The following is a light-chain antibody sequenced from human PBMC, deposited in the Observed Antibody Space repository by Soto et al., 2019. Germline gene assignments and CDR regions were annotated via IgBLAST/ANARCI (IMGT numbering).Light chain of an antibody. CDR3: QAWDSSTRV. Sequence: SYEVTQPPPVSVSPGQTASITCSGDKLGDKYACWYQQKPGQSPVLVIYQDSKRPSGIPERFSGSNSGNTATLTISGTQAMDEADYYCQAWDSSTRVFGTGTKLTVL. CDR1: KLGDKY. CDR2: QDS. J-gene: IGLJ1*01. V-gene: IGLV3-1*01.